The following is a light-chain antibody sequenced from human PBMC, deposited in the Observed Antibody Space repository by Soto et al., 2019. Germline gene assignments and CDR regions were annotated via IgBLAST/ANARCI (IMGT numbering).Light chain of an antibody. V-gene: IGKV1-39*01. CDR1: QTIGTY. Sequence: IRMTQSPSSFSASTGDRVTITCRASQTIGTYVNWYRQKSGAAPELLIYDASTLQSGVPSRFRGGASGTDFTLTISSLQLDDFATYYCQQSYNTPLTFGQGTKVDIK. J-gene: IGKJ1*01. CDR3: QQSYNTPLT. CDR2: DAS.